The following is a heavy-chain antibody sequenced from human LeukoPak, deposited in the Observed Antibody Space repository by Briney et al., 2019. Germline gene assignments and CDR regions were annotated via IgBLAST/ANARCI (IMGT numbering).Heavy chain of an antibody. CDR3: AREDTSLGVRGVIIDY. J-gene: IGHJ4*02. CDR2: IFYSGST. D-gene: IGHD3-10*01. Sequence: SQTLSLTCTVSGGSISSGDYYWSWIRQPPGKGLEWIGSIFYSGSTYYNPSLKSRVTISVDTSKNQFSLKLSSVTAADTAVYYCAREDTSLGVRGVIIDYWGQGTLVTVSS. V-gene: IGHV4-39*07. CDR1: GGSISSGDYY.